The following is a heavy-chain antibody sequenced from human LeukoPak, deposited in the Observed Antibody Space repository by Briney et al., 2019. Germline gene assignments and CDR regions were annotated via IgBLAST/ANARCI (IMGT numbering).Heavy chain of an antibody. D-gene: IGHD1-26*01. CDR1: GFSFGSFA. CDR3: AKGGSYYLDDAFDI. J-gene: IGHJ3*02. V-gene: IGHV3-23*01. CDR2: IIGSGGTT. Sequence: GGSLRLSCAASGFSFGSFAMSWVRQAPGKGLEWVSGIIGSGGTTFYADSVKGRSTTSRDNSKNTLFLQMKSLRAEDTALYYCAKGGSYYLDDAFDIWGQGTLVTVSS.